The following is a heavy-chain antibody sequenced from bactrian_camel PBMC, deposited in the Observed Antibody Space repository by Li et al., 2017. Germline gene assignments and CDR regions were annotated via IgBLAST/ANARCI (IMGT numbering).Heavy chain of an antibody. CDR1: EYSSSYC. CDR2: LDNVGST. V-gene: IGHV3S53*01. D-gene: IGHD7*01. CDR3: ATSI. J-gene: IGHJ4*01. Sequence: HVQLVESGGGKVETGGSLTISCSYSEYSSSYCLAWFRQAEGKEREGVAVLDNVGSTNYADSVKGRFTISKDNAKNTLYLQMNSLKTEDTAVYYCATSIWGQGTQVTVS.